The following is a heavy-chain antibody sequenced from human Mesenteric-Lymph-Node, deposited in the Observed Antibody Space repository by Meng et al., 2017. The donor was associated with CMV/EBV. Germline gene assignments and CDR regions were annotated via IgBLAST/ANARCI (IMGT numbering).Heavy chain of an antibody. Sequence: GESLKISCAASGFTFSSYAMHWVRQAPGKGLEWVAVISYDGSNKYYADSVKGRFTISRDNSKNTLYLQMNSLRAEDTAVYYCARDIAYCGGDCSKDPWGQGTLVTVSS. CDR2: ISYDGSNK. D-gene: IGHD2-21*01. CDR3: ARDIAYCGGDCSKDP. J-gene: IGHJ4*02. CDR1: GFTFSSYA. V-gene: IGHV3-30*04.